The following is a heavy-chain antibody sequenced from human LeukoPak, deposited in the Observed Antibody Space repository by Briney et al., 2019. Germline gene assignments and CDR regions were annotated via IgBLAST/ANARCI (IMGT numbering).Heavy chain of an antibody. CDR3: ARGGNWNYWYFDL. CDR2: IYTSGST. Sequence: PSETLSLTCTVSGGSISSGSYYWSWIRQPAGKGLEWIGRIYTSGSTNYNPSLKSRVTISVDTSKNQFSLKLSSVTAADTAVYYCARGGNWNYWYFDLWGRGTLVTVSS. CDR1: GGSISSGSYY. J-gene: IGHJ2*01. D-gene: IGHD1-1*01. V-gene: IGHV4-61*02.